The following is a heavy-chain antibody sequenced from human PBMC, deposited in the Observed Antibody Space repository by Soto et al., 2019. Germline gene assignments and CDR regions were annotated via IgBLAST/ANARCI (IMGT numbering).Heavy chain of an antibody. CDR1: GDSVSSNSAA. CDR2: TYYRSKWFH. D-gene: IGHD3-22*01. CDR3: AREPDDSGYAT. J-gene: IGHJ4*02. Sequence: SQTLSLTCAISGDSVSSNSAAWNWIRQPPSRGLEWLGRTYYRSKWFHDYAVSAKSRITINPDTSKNQFSLQLNSVTPEDTAVYYCAREPDDSGYATWGQGTRVTVSS. V-gene: IGHV6-1*01.